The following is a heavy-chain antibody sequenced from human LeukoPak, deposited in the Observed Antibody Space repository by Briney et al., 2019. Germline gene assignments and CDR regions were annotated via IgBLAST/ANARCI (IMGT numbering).Heavy chain of an antibody. D-gene: IGHD3-10*01. CDR1: GGTFSSYA. Sequence: ASVKVSCKASGGTFSSYAISWVRQAPGQGLEWMGGIIPIFGTANYAQKFQGRVTITADKSTSTAYMELSSLRSEDTAVYYCARELYYGSGSRHNWFDPWGQGTLVTVSS. J-gene: IGHJ5*02. CDR2: IIPIFGTA. CDR3: ARELYYGSGSRHNWFDP. V-gene: IGHV1-69*06.